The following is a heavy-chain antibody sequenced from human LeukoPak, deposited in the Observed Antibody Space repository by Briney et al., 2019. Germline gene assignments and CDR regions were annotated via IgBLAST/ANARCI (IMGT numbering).Heavy chain of an antibody. J-gene: IGHJ5*01. CDR3: ARGTNGSGSYSRRVDWFDS. CDR2: IYYSGST. D-gene: IGHD3-10*01. V-gene: IGHV4-39*07. CDR1: GGSISSSSYY. Sequence: SETLSLTCTVSGGSISSSSYYWGWLRQPPGKGLEWIGSIYYSGSTYYTPSLKSRVTISVDTSKNQFSLTLSSVTPADAAVFYCARGTNGSGSYSRRVDWFDSGGRGSLVIVSA.